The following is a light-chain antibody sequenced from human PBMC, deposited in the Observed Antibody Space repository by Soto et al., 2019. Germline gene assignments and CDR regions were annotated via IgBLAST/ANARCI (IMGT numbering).Light chain of an antibody. Sequence: QSVLTQPASVSGPPGQSIVISCNGSSSDVGSYDLVSWYLQYPGKAPKVIIFEGTKRPSGVSDRFSGSKSGNTASLTISGLQTEDEADYYCSSHTISSALQVFGTGTKATV. CDR1: SSDVGSYDL. CDR2: EGT. J-gene: IGLJ1*01. V-gene: IGLV2-14*02. CDR3: SSHTISSALQV.